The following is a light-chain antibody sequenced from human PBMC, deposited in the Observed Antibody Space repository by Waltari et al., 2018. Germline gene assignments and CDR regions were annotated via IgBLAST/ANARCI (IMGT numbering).Light chain of an antibody. V-gene: IGKV3-11*01. J-gene: IGKJ2*01. CDR1: QSVGTY. Sequence: SLSPGETATLSCRASQSVGTYLAWYQQKPGQAPRLLIYDASSRATGIPDRFRGSGSGTDFTLTISSLEPEDFALYYCQQRSSWTPHTFGQGARLEIK. CDR3: QQRSSWTPHT. CDR2: DAS.